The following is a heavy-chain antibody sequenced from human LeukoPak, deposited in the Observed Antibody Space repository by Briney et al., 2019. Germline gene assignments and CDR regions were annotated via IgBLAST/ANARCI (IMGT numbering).Heavy chain of an antibody. J-gene: IGHJ6*02. CDR1: GGSISSYY. Sequence: SETLSLTCTVSGGSISSYYWSWIRQPPGKGLEWIGYIYYSGSNNYNPSLKSRVTISVDTSKIQFSLKLSSVTAADTAVYYCATASVMVPLYDYYGMDVWGQGTTVTVSS. CDR3: ATASVMVPLYDYYGMDV. V-gene: IGHV4-59*08. D-gene: IGHD2-21*01. CDR2: IYYSGSN.